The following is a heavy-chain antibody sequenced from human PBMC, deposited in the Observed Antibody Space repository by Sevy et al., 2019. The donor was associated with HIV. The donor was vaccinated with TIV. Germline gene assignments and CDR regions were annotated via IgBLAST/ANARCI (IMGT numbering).Heavy chain of an antibody. CDR2: FDPEDDEK. V-gene: IGHV1-24*01. CDR1: GYTLTELS. J-gene: IGHJ4*02. CDR3: ATTKDYYDTSGYPFDS. D-gene: IGHD3-22*01. Sequence: ASVKVSCKVSGYTLTELSMNWVRQAPGKGLEWMGTFDPEDDEKIYAQKFQGRVTMTEDTSTDTAYMELSRLRSEDTAVYYCATTKDYYDTSGYPFDSWGQGTLVTVSS.